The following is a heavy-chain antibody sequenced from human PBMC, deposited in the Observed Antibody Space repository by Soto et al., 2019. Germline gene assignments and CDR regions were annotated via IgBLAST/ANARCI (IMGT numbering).Heavy chain of an antibody. J-gene: IGHJ6*02. CDR2: ISSSSSYI. CDR1: GFTFSSYS. CDR3: AGDNRIAVALPYYYYYGMDV. D-gene: IGHD6-19*01. V-gene: IGHV3-21*01. Sequence: VGSLRLSCAASGFTFSSYSMNWVRQAPGKGLEWVSSISSSSSYIYYADSVKGRFTISRDNAKNSLYLQMNSLRAEDTAVYYCAGDNRIAVALPYYYYYGMDVWGQGTTVTVSS.